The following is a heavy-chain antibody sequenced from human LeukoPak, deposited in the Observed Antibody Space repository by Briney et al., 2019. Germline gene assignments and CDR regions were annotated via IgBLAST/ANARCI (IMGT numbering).Heavy chain of an antibody. CDR2: INPNSGGT. V-gene: IGHV1-2*04. D-gene: IGHD2-2*01. Sequence: ASVKVSCKASGYTFTGYYMHWVRQAPGQGLEWMGWINPNSGGTNYAQKFQGWVTVTRDTSISTAYMELSRLRSDDTAVYYCARCGYCSSTSCSRGAFDIWGQGTMVTVSS. J-gene: IGHJ3*02. CDR3: ARCGYCSSTSCSRGAFDI. CDR1: GYTFTGYY.